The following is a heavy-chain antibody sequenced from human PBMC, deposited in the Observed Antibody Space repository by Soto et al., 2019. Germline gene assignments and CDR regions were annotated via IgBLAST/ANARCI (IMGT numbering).Heavy chain of an antibody. D-gene: IGHD6-13*01. V-gene: IGHV1-18*01. CDR3: ARADPSSSWNYYYYGMDV. CDR2: ISAYNGDT. J-gene: IGHJ6*02. CDR1: GYTFTSYG. Sequence: GASVKVSCKASGYTFTSYGISWVRQAPGQGLEWMGWISAYNGDTNYAQKFQGRVTMTTDTSTSTAYMELSRLRSDDTAVYYCARADPSSSWNYYYYGMDVWGQGTTVTVSS.